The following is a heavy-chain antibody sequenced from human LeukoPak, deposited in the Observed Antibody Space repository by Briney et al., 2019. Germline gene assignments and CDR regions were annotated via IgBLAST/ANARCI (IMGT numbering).Heavy chain of an antibody. CDR3: ARDYGSGSYRFDY. D-gene: IGHD3-10*01. Sequence: GASVKVSCKASGYSFTSYGISWVRLAPGQGLEWMGWISAYSGNTNYAQNLQGRVTMTTDTSTSTAYMEVRSLRSDDTAVYYCARDYGSGSYRFDYWGQGTLVTVSS. CDR1: GYSFTSYG. V-gene: IGHV1-18*01. J-gene: IGHJ4*02. CDR2: ISAYSGNT.